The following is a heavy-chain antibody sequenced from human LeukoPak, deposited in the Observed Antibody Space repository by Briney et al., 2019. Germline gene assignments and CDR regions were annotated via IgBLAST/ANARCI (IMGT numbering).Heavy chain of an antibody. D-gene: IGHD3-9*01. CDR1: GFTFSSYW. CDR2: INSDGSST. Sequence: GGSLRLSCAASGFTFSSYWMHWVRQAPGKGLVWVSRINSDGSSTSYADSVKGRFTISRDNAKNTLYLQMNSLRAEDTAVYYCARNPGDILIGYPSSLFLGDYYYYYGMDVWGQGTTVTVSS. J-gene: IGHJ6*02. CDR3: ARNPGDILIGYPSSLFLGDYYYYYGMDV. V-gene: IGHV3-74*01.